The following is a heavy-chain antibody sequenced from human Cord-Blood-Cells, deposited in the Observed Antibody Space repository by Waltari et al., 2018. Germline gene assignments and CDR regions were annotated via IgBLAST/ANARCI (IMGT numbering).Heavy chain of an antibody. CDR3: AGWGFGGAFDI. V-gene: IGHV3-21*01. CDR1: GFTFSSYS. D-gene: IGHD3-10*01. CDR2: ISSSSSYI. Sequence: EVQLVESGGGLVKPGGSLRLSCAASGFTFSSYSMNWVRQAPGKGLEWVSSISSSSSYIYYADSVKGRFTISRDNAKNSLYLQMNSLRAEDTAVYYCAGWGFGGAFDIWGQGTMVTVSS. J-gene: IGHJ3*02.